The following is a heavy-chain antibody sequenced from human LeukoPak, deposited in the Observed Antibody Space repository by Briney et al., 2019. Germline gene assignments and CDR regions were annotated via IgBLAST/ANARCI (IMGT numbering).Heavy chain of an antibody. CDR1: GGSISSYY. CDR2: IYTSGST. J-gene: IGHJ3*02. D-gene: IGHD5-18*01. V-gene: IGHV4-4*07. Sequence: RASETLSLTCTVSGGSISSYYWSWIRQPAGKGLEWIGRIYTSGSTNYNPSLKSRVTMSVDTSKNQFSLKLSSVTAADTAVYYRSINKRSGYSYGPEDISGDGTMVTASS. CDR3: SINKRSGYSYGPEDI.